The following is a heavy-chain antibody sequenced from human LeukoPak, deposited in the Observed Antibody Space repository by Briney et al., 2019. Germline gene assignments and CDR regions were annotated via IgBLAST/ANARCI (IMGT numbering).Heavy chain of an antibody. J-gene: IGHJ4*02. D-gene: IGHD5-12*01. Sequence: SVKVSCKASGGTFSSYAIGWVRQAPGQGLEWMGRIIPILGIANYAQKFQGRVTITADKSTSTAYMELSSLRSEDTAVYYCAREGSPDIVATGTDYWGQGTLVTVSS. CDR3: AREGSPDIVATGTDY. V-gene: IGHV1-69*04. CDR1: GGTFSSYA. CDR2: IIPILGIA.